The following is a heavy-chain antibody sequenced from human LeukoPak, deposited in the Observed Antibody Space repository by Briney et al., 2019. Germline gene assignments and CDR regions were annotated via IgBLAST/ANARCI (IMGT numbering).Heavy chain of an antibody. D-gene: IGHD6-19*01. CDR2: ISSSGSTI. CDR3: ARVPDGYSSGRSRSYYFDY. CDR1: GFTFSSYE. J-gene: IGHJ4*02. Sequence: GGSLRLSCAASGFTFSSYEMNWVRQAPGKGLEWVSSISSSGSTIYYADSVKGRFTISRDNAKNSLYLQMNSLRAEDTAVYYCARVPDGYSSGRSRSYYFDYWGQGTLVTVSS. V-gene: IGHV3-48*03.